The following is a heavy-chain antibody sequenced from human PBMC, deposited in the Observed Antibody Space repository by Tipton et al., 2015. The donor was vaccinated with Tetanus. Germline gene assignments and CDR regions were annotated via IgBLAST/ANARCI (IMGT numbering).Heavy chain of an antibody. J-gene: IGHJ5*02. Sequence: TLSLTCAVSGGSSSSFYWSWIRQPPGKGLEWIGEINQRGGISYNPSLKSRVTISVDTSKSHFSLNITSVTAADTAVYYCAILPKHWQAPRGAPWGQGILVTVSS. CDR3: AILPKHWQAPRGAP. CDR2: INQRGGI. V-gene: IGHV4-34*01. CDR1: GGSSSSFY. D-gene: IGHD1-1*01.